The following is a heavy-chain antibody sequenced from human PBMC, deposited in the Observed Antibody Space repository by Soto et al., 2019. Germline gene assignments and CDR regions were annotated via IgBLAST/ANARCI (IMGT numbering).Heavy chain of an antibody. CDR2: IYYSGST. CDR3: ARGSVRSWFDP. CDR1: GGSISSYY. V-gene: IGHV4-59*01. J-gene: IGHJ5*02. Sequence: PSETLSLTCTVSGGSISSYYWSWIRQPPGKGLEWIGYIYYSGSTNYNPSLKSRVTISVDTSKNQFSLKLSSVTAADTAVYYCARGSVRSWFDPWGQGTLVTVSS. D-gene: IGHD1-26*01.